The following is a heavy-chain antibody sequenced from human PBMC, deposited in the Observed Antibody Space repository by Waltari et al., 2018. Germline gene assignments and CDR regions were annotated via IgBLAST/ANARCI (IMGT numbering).Heavy chain of an antibody. J-gene: IGHJ5*02. CDR3: WRAIVVVPAVKIWFDP. CDR2: INHSGST. CDR1: GWSFSGYY. D-gene: IGHD2-2*01. V-gene: IGHV4-34*01. Sequence: QVQLQQWGAGLLKPSETLSLTCAVYGWSFSGYYWSWIRQPPGKGLEWMGEINHSGSTNYNKSLKSRVIISVEASKNQFSLKLSSVTAADTAVYYCWRAIVVVPAVKIWFDPWGQGTLVTVSS.